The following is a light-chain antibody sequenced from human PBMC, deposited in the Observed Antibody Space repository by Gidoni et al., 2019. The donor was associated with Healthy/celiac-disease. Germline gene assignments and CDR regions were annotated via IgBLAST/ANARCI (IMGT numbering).Light chain of an antibody. V-gene: IGLV1-40*01. J-gene: IGLJ3*02. CDR3: QSYDSSLSGSWV. CDR1: SSNIGAGDD. Sequence: QCVLTQPPSVSGAPGQRVTSSCTGSSSNIGAGDDVHWYQQLPVTAPKLLIYGNSNRPSGVPDRFSGSKSGTSASLAITGLQAEDEADYYCQSYDSSLSGSWVFGGGPKLTVL. CDR2: GNS.